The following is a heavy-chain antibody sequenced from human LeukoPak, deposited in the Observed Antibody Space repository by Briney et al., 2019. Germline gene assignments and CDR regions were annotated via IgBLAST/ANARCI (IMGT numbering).Heavy chain of an antibody. V-gene: IGHV1-46*01. CDR1: GYTFTTSY. Sequence: ASVRVCGSAAGYTFTTSYLHWLPQAPGQGLEWRGRINPNAGVTGYARKFLGRVAMTRDTPTSTVYMELSSLRSEDTAVYYCPRGEGYRVGAWWYFDYWGQGTLVTAYS. CDR2: INPNAGVT. CDR3: PRGEGYRVGAWWYFDY. D-gene: IGHD1-26*01. J-gene: IGHJ4*02.